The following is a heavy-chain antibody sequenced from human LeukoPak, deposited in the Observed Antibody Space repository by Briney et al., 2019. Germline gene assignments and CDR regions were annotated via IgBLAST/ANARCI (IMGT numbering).Heavy chain of an antibody. CDR2: FDPDNAER. CDR3: ATGQTTPVLVDTLHF. V-gene: IGHV1-24*01. CDR1: ESTVTEFS. D-gene: IGHD3-3*01. Sequence: ASVKVSCKVSESTVTEFSIHWVRQAPGKGLEWMGGFDPDNAERVFARKFQGRVTMTEDTSTNTAYMELTSLGSEDTAVYYCATGQTTPVLVDTLHFWRQGTRVTVSS. J-gene: IGHJ1*01.